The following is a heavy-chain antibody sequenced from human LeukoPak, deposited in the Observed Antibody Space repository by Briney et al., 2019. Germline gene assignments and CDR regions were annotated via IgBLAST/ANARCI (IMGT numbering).Heavy chain of an antibody. CDR3: ATSLGESTFET. CDR1: GFTFSSYA. V-gene: IGHV3-33*08. CDR2: IWYDGSNK. Sequence: GRSLRLSCAASGFTFSSYAMHWVRQAPGKGLEWVAVIWYDGSNKYYADSVKGRFTISRDNSKNTLYVQMNSLRVEDTAVYYCATSLGESTFETWGQGTLVTVSS. D-gene: IGHD3-3*02. J-gene: IGHJ5*02.